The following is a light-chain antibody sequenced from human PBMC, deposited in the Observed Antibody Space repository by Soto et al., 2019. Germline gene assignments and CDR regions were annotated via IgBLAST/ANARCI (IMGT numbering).Light chain of an antibody. Sequence: EMVLTQSPGTLSLSPGERATLSCRASQSVSSSYLAWYQQKPGQAPRLLIYGASSRATGIPDRFSGSGSGTDFTLTISTLEPEDFAVYYCQQYGSSPVTVGQGTKV. V-gene: IGKV3-20*01. CDR1: QSVSSSY. CDR3: QQYGSSPVT. J-gene: IGKJ1*01. CDR2: GAS.